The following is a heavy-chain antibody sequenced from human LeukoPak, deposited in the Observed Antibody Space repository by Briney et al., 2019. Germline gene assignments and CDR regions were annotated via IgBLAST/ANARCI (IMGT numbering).Heavy chain of an antibody. V-gene: IGHV3-30-3*01. D-gene: IGHD6-13*01. CDR1: GLTFSSHA. J-gene: IGHJ4*02. CDR2: ISQDGSDR. Sequence: GGSLRLSCAASGLTFSSHAMHWVRKAPGKGLEGVAVISQDGSDRHYTDSVKGRFTISRDNSRNTLYLQMNSLRAEDTAVYYCVREPGPGYFDYWGQGTLVTVSS. CDR3: VREPGPGYFDY.